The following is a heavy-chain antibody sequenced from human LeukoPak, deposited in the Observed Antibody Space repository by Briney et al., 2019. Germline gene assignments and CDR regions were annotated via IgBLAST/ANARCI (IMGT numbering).Heavy chain of an antibody. CDR3: AKESGSTGYFDY. D-gene: IGHD3-22*01. J-gene: IGHJ4*02. Sequence: PGGSLRLSCAASGFTFSNYAMSWVRQAPGKGLEWVSAISGSGGSGGSTYYSDSVKGRFTISRDNSKNTLFLQMNSLRAEDAAVYYCAKESGSTGYFDYWGQGTLVTVSS. CDR2: ISGSGGSGGST. V-gene: IGHV3-23*01. CDR1: GFTFSNYA.